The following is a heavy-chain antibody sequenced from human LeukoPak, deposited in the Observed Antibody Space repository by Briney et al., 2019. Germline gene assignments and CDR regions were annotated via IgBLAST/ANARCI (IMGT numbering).Heavy chain of an antibody. CDR1: GFINNKY. CDR3: ARGLFLSGYLDAFDI. J-gene: IGHJ3*02. D-gene: IGHD3-22*01. CDR2: IYNDGRT. V-gene: IGHV3-53*01. Sequence: GGSLRLSCAASGFINNKYMTWVRQAPGKGLEWVSLIYNDGRTYYADSVKGRCTISRDNTKNTLYLQMNSLRVEDTAVYYCARGLFLSGYLDAFDIWGQGTVVTVSS.